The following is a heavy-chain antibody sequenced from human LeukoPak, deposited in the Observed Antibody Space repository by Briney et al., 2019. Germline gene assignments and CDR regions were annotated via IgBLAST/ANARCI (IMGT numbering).Heavy chain of an antibody. J-gene: IGHJ5*02. CDR3: ARDGSASYFNL. D-gene: IGHD3-10*01. V-gene: IGHV6-1*01. CDR2: TYYRSKCNS. Sequence: SQTLSLTCAISGDSVSSDSAVWNWIRQSPSRSLEWLGRTYYRSKCNSQYAESVKSRLTINPDTSRNQFSLQLNPVTPEDTAVYYCARDGSASYFNLWGQGTLVTVSS. CDR1: GDSVSSDSAV.